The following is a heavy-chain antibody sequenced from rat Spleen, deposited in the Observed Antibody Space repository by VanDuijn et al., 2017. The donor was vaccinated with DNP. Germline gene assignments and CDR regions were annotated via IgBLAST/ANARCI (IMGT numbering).Heavy chain of an antibody. D-gene: IGHD1-9*01. CDR2: MWSGGNT. Sequence: VQLVESGGGLVQPGRSLKLSCAASGFTFSDYYMAWVRQPPGKGLEWMGIMWSGGNTDYNSGLKSRLRISRDTSKSQVFLKMNSLQTEDTAMYFCARYYGYNYYAMDAWGQGTSVTVSS. CDR3: ARYYGYNYYAMDA. CDR1: GFTFSDYY. V-gene: IGHV2-45*01. J-gene: IGHJ4*01.